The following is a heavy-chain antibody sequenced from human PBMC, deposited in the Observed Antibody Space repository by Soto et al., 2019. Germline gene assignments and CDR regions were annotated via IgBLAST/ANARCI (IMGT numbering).Heavy chain of an antibody. V-gene: IGHV4-4*07. Sequence: SETLSLTCTVSGGSISSYYWSWIRQPAGKGLEWIGRTYTSGSTNYNPSLKSRVTMSVDTSKNQFSLKLSSVTAADTAVYYCARAGYYDSSGYYPLDDYWGQGTLVTVSS. J-gene: IGHJ4*02. D-gene: IGHD3-22*01. CDR1: GGSISSYY. CDR3: ARAGYYDSSGYYPLDDY. CDR2: TYTSGST.